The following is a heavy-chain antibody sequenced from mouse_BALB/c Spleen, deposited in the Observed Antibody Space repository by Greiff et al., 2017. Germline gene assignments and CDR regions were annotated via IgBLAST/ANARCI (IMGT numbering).Heavy chain of an antibody. CDR2: ISYDGSN. CDR1: GYSITSGYY. V-gene: IGHV3-6*02. J-gene: IGHJ3*01. CDR3: ARDRASDSSGPFFAY. D-gene: IGHD3-2*01. Sequence: DVKLQESGPGLVKPSQSLSLTCSVTGYSITSGYYWNWIRQFPGNKLEWMGYISYDGSNNYNPSLKNRISITRDTSKNQFFLKLNSVTTEDTATYYCARDRASDSSGPFFAYWGQGTLVTVSA.